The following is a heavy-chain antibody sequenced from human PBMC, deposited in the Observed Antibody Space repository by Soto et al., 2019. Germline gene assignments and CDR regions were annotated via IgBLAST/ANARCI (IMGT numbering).Heavy chain of an antibody. D-gene: IGHD3-3*01. Sequence: GGSLRLSCAASGFTFSSYGMHWVRQAPGKGLEWVAVISYDGSNKYYADSVKGRFTISRDNSKNTLYLQMNSLRAEDTAVYYCAKSGSRSGDFWSGLNFDYWGQGTLVTVSS. CDR1: GFTFSSYG. CDR2: ISYDGSNK. CDR3: AKSGSRSGDFWSGLNFDY. J-gene: IGHJ4*02. V-gene: IGHV3-30*18.